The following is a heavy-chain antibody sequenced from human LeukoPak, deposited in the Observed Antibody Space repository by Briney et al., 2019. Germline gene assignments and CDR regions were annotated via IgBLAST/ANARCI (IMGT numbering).Heavy chain of an antibody. Sequence: GGSLRFSCAASGFTFSSYWMHRVRQVPGKGLVWVARINPGGSSITYADSVKGRFTISRDNAKNTLYLQMDSLRAEDTGVYYCARSNQADDYWGQGTLVTVSS. CDR1: GFTFSSYW. D-gene: IGHD1-14*01. CDR3: ARSNQADDY. CDR2: INPGGSSI. V-gene: IGHV3-74*01. J-gene: IGHJ4*02.